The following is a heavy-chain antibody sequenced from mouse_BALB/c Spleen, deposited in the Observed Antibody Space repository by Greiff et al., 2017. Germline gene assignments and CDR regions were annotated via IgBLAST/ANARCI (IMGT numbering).Heavy chain of an antibody. CDR1: GFTFSSYG. Sequence: EVHLVESGGDLVKPGGSLKLSCAASGFTFSSYGLSWVRQTPDKRLEWVATISSGGSYTYYPDSVKGRFTISSDNAKNTLYLQMSSLKSEDTAMYYCERQGVYDVYPFAYWGQGTLVTVSA. V-gene: IGHV5-6*01. J-gene: IGHJ3*01. CDR2: ISSGGSYT. D-gene: IGHD2-3*01. CDR3: ERQGVYDVYPFAY.